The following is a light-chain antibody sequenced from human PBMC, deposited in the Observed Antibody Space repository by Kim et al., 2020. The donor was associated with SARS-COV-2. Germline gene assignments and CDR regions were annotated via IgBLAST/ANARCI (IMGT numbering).Light chain of an antibody. J-gene: IGKJ4*01. Sequence: SPGERATLSCRASQSVSSSYLAWYQQRTGQAPRPLIYGASSRATGIPDRFSGRGSGTDFTLTISRLEPEDFAVYYCQQYGSAPLTFGGGTKVDIK. CDR1: QSVSSSY. CDR2: GAS. CDR3: QQYGSAPLT. V-gene: IGKV3-20*01.